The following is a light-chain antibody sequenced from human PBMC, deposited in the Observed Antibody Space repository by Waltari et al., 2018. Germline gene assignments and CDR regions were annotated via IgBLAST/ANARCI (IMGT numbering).Light chain of an antibody. CDR2: RNN. J-gene: IGLJ2*01. CDR3: AVWDDSLSVGV. V-gene: IGLV1-47*01. CDR1: SSNIGSNY. Sequence: QSVLTQPPSASGTPGQAVIISCSGSSSNIGSNYVYWYQQLPGTAPKLLIYRNNPRPSGVPDRFSGSKSGASASLAISGLRSEDEADYYCAVWDDSLSVGVFGGGTKLTVL.